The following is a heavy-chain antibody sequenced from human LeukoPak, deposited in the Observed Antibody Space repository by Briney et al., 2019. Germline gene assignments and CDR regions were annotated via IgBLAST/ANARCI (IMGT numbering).Heavy chain of an antibody. Sequence: SETLSLTCTVSGGSISSSSYYWGWIRQPPGKGLEWIGSIYYSGSTYYNPSLKSRATISVDTSKNQFSLKLSSVTAADTAVYYCARAYCGGDCSHFDYWGQGTLVTVSS. CDR1: GGSISSSSYY. V-gene: IGHV4-39*01. CDR3: ARAYCGGDCSHFDY. CDR2: IYYSGST. J-gene: IGHJ4*02. D-gene: IGHD2-21*02.